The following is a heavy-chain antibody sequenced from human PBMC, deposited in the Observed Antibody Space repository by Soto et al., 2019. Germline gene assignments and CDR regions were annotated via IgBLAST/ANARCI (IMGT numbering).Heavy chain of an antibody. CDR1: GFTFSSYW. V-gene: IGHV3-7*01. CDR2: IKQDGSEK. J-gene: IGHJ6*03. D-gene: IGHD2-8*01. CDR3: AKWAKNIPDYYYYYMDV. Sequence: HLGGSLRLSCAASGFTFSSYWMSCVRQAPGKGLEWVANIKQDGSEKYYVDSVKGRFTISRDNAKNSLYLQMNSLRAEDTAVYYCAKWAKNIPDYYYYYMDVWGKGTTVTVSS.